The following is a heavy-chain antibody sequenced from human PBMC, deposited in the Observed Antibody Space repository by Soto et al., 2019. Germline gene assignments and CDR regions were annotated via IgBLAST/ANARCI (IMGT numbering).Heavy chain of an antibody. CDR3: AMYAADNRCFEA. CDR1: GGSIRRVDHW. J-gene: IGHJ5*02. D-gene: IGHD2-8*01. V-gene: IGHV4-30-4*01. CDR2: IHAGGTS. Sequence: SETLSLTCNVSGGSIRRVDHWWSWVRQPPGKGLEWLGYIHAGGTSYVTPSLQSRLSMSVDTSRNQFSLNLNSVAAADTAVYFCAMYAADNRCFEAWGRGTLVTVSS.